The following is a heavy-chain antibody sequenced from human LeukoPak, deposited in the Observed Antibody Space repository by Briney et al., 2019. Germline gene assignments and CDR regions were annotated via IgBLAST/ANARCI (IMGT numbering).Heavy chain of an antibody. D-gene: IGHD5-18*01. CDR2: ISGSGGST. Sequence: GGPLRLSCAASGFTFSSYAMSWVRQAPGKGLEWVSAISGSGGSTYYADSVKGRFTISRDNSKNTLYLQMNSLRAEDTAVYYCAKVDTAMVWYYFDYWGQGTLVTVSS. V-gene: IGHV3-23*01. J-gene: IGHJ4*02. CDR3: AKVDTAMVWYYFDY. CDR1: GFTFSSYA.